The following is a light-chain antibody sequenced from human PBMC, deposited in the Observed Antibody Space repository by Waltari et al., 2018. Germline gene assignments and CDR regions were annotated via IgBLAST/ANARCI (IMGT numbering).Light chain of an antibody. CDR1: SGHRNYA. CDR2: VNSDGSH. Sequence: QLMLTQSPSASASLGASVELSCTLSSGHRNYAIAWHQQQPEKGPRCLMKVNSDGSHDKGDGIPDRFSGSSSGAERYLSISSRQSEDEADYYCQTWGTGIHWVFGGGTKLT. V-gene: IGLV4-69*01. CDR3: QTWGTGIHWV. J-gene: IGLJ3*02.